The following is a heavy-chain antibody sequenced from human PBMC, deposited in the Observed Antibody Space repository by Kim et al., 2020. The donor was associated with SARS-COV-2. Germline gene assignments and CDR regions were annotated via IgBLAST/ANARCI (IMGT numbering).Heavy chain of an antibody. CDR2: IKEDGSDK. J-gene: IGHJ5*02. Sequence: GGSLRLSCAASGFIFNNYWMSWVRQAPGKGLEWLANIKEDGSDKYYVDSVKGRFTISRDNAKNSLYLQMNSLRAEDTAVYYCTRSGGRLTDHWGQGTLVTVSS. D-gene: IGHD3-16*01. V-gene: IGHV3-7*01. CDR3: TRSGGRLTDH. CDR1: GFIFNNYW.